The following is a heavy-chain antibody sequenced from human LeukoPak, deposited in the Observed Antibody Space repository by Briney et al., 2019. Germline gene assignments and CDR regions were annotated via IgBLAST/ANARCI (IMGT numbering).Heavy chain of an antibody. J-gene: IGHJ4*02. CDR2: ISYDGSNK. D-gene: IGHD1-26*01. V-gene: IGHV3-30*18. CDR3: AKDKYSGSYGPLDY. CDR1: GFTFSNYG. Sequence: GRSLRPSCAASGFTFSNYGMHWVRQAPGKGLEWVAVISYDGSNKYYADSVKGRFTISRDNSKNTLFLQMNSLRAEDTAVYYCAKDKYSGSYGPLDYWGQGTLVTVSS.